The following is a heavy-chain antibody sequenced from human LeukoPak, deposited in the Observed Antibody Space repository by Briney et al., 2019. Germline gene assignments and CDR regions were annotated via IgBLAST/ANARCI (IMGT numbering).Heavy chain of an antibody. D-gene: IGHD3-10*01. V-gene: IGHV4-4*07. CDR3: ARVSLVRGAPDYYFDY. J-gene: IGHJ4*02. CDR1: GDSISNYY. CDR2: IYTSGST. Sequence: SETLSLTCTISGDSISNYYWSWIRQPAGKGLEWIGRIYTSGSTNYNPSLKSRVTMSVDTSKNQFSLKLSSVTAADTAVYYCARVSLVRGAPDYYFDYWGQGTLVTVSS.